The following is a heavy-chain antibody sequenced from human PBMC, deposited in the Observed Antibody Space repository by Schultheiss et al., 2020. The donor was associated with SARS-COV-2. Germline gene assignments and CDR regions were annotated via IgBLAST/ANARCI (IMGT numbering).Heavy chain of an antibody. J-gene: IGHJ4*02. D-gene: IGHD3-22*01. V-gene: IGHV4-59*08. CDR3: ASQRYYYDSSGPFDY. CDR1: GGSVSDYY. Sequence: SQTPSLTCTVSGGSVSDYYWSWIRQAPGKGLEWIGYIFHTGSANYNPSLKSRVTISVDTSKNQVSLKLSSVTAADTAVYYCASQRYYYDSSGPFDYWGQGTLVTVSS. CDR2: IFHTGSA.